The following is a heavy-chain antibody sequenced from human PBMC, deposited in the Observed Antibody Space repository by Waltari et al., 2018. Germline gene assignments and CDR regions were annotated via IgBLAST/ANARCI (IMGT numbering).Heavy chain of an antibody. CDR3: ARAEWLGAFDI. CDR2: IYYSGST. V-gene: IGHV4-59*01. CDR1: GGSISRYY. D-gene: IGHD3-3*01. Sequence: QVQLQESGPGLVKPSETLSLTCTVSGGSISRYYWSWIRQPPGKGLEWIGYIYYSGSTNYNPSLKSRVTISVDTSKNQFSLKLSSVTAADTAVYYCARAEWLGAFDIWGQGTMVTVSS. J-gene: IGHJ3*02.